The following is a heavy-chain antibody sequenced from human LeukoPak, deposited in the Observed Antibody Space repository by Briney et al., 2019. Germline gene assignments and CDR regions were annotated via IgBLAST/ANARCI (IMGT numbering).Heavy chain of an antibody. V-gene: IGHV3-9*01. CDR1: GFTFDDYG. J-gene: IGHJ6*03. D-gene: IGHD6-19*01. Sequence: PGRSLRLSCAAAGFTFDDYGMHWVRQAPGKGLEWVSTVKCDGGRMEYADSVKGRFTISRDNAKNSLYLEMNSLRAEDTALYYRAKDAQRRAVTVVAYMHVWGTGTTVTVSS. CDR2: VKCDGGRM. CDR3: AKDAQRRAVTVVAYMHV.